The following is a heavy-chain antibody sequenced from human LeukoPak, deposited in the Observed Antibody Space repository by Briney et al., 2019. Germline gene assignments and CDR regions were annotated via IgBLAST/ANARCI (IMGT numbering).Heavy chain of an antibody. J-gene: IGHJ5*02. CDR2: ISAYNGNT. Sequence: ASVKVSCKASGGTFSSYAISWVRQAPGQGLEWMGWISAYNGNTNYAQKLQGRVTMTTDTSTSTAYMELRSLRSDDTAVYYCARDPRYSSGWTNNWFDPWGQGTLVTVSS. V-gene: IGHV1-18*01. D-gene: IGHD6-19*01. CDR1: GGTFSSYA. CDR3: ARDPRYSSGWTNNWFDP.